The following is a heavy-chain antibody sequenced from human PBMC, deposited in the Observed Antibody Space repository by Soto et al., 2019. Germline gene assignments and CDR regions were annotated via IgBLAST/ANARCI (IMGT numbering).Heavy chain of an antibody. CDR2: INSDGSST. Sequence: GGSLRLSCAASGFTFSSYWMHWVRQAPGKGLVWVSRINSDGSSTSYADSVKGRFTISRDNAKNTLYLQMNSLRAEDTAVYYCARGLSYGSGSYSNWFDPWGQGTLVTVSS. V-gene: IGHV3-74*01. CDR1: GFTFSSYW. D-gene: IGHD3-10*01. J-gene: IGHJ5*02. CDR3: ARGLSYGSGSYSNWFDP.